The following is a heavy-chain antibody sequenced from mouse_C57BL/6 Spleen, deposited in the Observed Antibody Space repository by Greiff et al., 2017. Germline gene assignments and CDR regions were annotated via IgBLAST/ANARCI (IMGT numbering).Heavy chain of an antibody. CDR1: GYTFTSYW. Sequence: QVQLQQPGTELVKPGASVKLSCKASGYTFTSYWMHWVKQRPGQGLEWIGNINPSNGGTNYNEKFMNKATLTVDKSSNKAYMQLSSLTSEDSSVYYCERVGLYGYAWFAYWGQGTLVTVSA. D-gene: IGHD2-2*01. V-gene: IGHV1-53*01. CDR3: ERVGLYGYAWFAY. CDR2: INPSNGGT. J-gene: IGHJ3*01.